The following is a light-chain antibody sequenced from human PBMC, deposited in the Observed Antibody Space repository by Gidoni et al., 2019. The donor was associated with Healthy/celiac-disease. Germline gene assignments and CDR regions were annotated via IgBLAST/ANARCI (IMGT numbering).Light chain of an antibody. V-gene: IGKV1-39*01. J-gene: IGKJ1*01. Sequence: DIQMTQSPSSLSASVGDRVTITCRASQSISSYLNWHQQKPGKAPKLLIYAASSLQSGVPSRFSGSGSWTDFTLTISSLQPEDFATYYCQQSYSTPRTFGQGTKVEIK. CDR3: QQSYSTPRT. CDR1: QSISSY. CDR2: AAS.